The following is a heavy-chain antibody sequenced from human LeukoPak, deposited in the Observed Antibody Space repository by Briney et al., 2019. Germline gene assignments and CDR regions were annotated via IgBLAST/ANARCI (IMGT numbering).Heavy chain of an antibody. CDR2: INHSGST. CDR3: ARDLVRAQGWFDP. V-gene: IGHV4-34*01. Sequence: SETLSLTCTVSGGSISSYYWSWIRQPPGKGLEWIGEINHSGSTNYNPSLKSRVTISVDTSKNQFSLKLSSVTAADTAVYYCARDLVRAQGWFDPWGQGTLVTVSS. CDR1: GGSISSYY. D-gene: IGHD3-10*01. J-gene: IGHJ5*02.